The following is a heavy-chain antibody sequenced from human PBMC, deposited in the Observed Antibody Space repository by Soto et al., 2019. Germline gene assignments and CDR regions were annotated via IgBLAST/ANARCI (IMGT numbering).Heavy chain of an antibody. D-gene: IGHD4-17*01. CDR2: ITGGGNT. J-gene: IGHJ4*02. Sequence: QLHLQESGPGLVKPSETLSLTCSVSGDSISSSHYYWGWIRQPPGKRLEWLGSITGGGNTYYNPSLQSRVTLAVDTSKNQFSLRLTSVTPADMGVYYCARPVQWRLPPDYWGQGILVTVS. CDR3: ARPVQWRLPPDY. CDR1: GDSISSSHYY. V-gene: IGHV4-39*01.